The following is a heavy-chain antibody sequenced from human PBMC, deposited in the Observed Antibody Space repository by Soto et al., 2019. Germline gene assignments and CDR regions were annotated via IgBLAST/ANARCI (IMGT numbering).Heavy chain of an antibody. J-gene: IGHJ6*02. CDR3: ARLYYDYV. V-gene: IGHV3-48*02. CDR2: ISYDSDTI. Sequence: PGGSLRLSCAGSGFTFGTYSMNWVRQAAGKGLEWIAYISYDSDTIHYADSVKGRFTISRDNAENSLYLQMNSLRDEDTAVYYCARLYYDYVWGQGTTVTVSS. D-gene: IGHD3-3*01. CDR1: GFTFGTYS.